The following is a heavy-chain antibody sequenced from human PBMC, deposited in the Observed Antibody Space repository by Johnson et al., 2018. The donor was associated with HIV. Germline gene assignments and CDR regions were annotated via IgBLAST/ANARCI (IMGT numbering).Heavy chain of an antibody. Sequence: MLLVESGGGWVKPGGSLRLSCAASGFTFSNAWMSWVRQAPGKGLEWVGRIKSKTDGGTTDYAAPVKGRFTISRDDSKNTLYLHMNGLKTEDTGVYYCTTGLYWNDAFNIWGQGTMVSVSS. CDR1: GFTFSNAW. CDR2: IKSKTDGGTT. J-gene: IGHJ3*02. V-gene: IGHV3-15*01. D-gene: IGHD1-1*01. CDR3: TTGLYWNDAFNI.